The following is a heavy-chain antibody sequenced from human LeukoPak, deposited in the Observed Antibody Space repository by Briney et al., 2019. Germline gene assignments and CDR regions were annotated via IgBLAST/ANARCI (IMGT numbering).Heavy chain of an antibody. CDR3: ARDTETYDYVWGSYRYFDY. CDR2: ISAYNGNT. J-gene: IGHJ4*02. Sequence: GASVKVSCKASGYTFTSYGISWVRQAPGQGLEWMGWISAYNGNTNYAQRLQGRVTMTTDTSTSTAYMELRSLRSDDTAVYYCARDTETYDYVWGSYRYFDYWGQGTLVTVPS. CDR1: GYTFTSYG. D-gene: IGHD3-16*02. V-gene: IGHV1-18*01.